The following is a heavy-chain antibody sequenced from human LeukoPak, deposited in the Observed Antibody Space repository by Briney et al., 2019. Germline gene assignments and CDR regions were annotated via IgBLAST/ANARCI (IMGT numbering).Heavy chain of an antibody. Sequence: SETLSLTCTVSGYSISSGHFWSWIRQPPGKGLEWFGSIYGSGTTYYAPPLRSRVSISADTSKNHFSLELSSVTAPDTAVYYCASVGGGSPYWGQGTLVTVSS. D-gene: IGHD3-16*01. V-gene: IGHV4-38-2*02. CDR2: IYGSGTT. J-gene: IGHJ4*02. CDR3: ASVGGGSPY. CDR1: GYSISSGHF.